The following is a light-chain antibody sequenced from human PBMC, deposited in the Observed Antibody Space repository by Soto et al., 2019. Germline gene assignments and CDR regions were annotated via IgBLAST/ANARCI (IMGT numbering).Light chain of an antibody. CDR3: QQGKSFPWT. CDR1: QGISSW. CDR2: VIS. Sequence: DIQMTQSPSSVSASVGDRVTITCRASQGISSWLAWYQQKPGRAPKLLIYVISTLQSGVPSRFSGSGSGRVFTLTISSLQPEDFATYYCQQGKSFPWTFGQGTKVDIK. J-gene: IGKJ1*01. V-gene: IGKV1-12*01.